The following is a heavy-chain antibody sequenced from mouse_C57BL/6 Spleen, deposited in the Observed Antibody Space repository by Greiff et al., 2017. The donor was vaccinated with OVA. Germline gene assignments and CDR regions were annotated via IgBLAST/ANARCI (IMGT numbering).Heavy chain of an antibody. V-gene: IGHV2-4*01. CDR3: AKNEGRYYAMDY. J-gene: IGHJ4*01. CDR2: IWSGGST. CDR1: GFSLTSYG. D-gene: IGHD3-3*01. Sequence: QVQLQQSGPGLVQPSQSLSITCTVSGFSLTSYGVHWVRQPPGTGLEWLGVIWSGGSTDYNAAFISRLSISKDNSKSQVFFKMNRLQADDTAIYYCAKNEGRYYAMDYWGQGTSVTVSS.